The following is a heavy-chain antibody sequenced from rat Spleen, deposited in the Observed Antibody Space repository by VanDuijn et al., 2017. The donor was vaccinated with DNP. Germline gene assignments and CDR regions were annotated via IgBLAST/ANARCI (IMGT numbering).Heavy chain of an antibody. D-gene: IGHD4-1*01. V-gene: IGHV5-19*01. Sequence: EVQLAESGGGLVQPGESLKLSCAASGFTFSNYGLQWIRQTPTKGLEWVASISPSGGTTFYRDSVKGRFTVSRDDAKDTIYLQMDSLRSEDTATYYCAMPLRAYALDAWGQGTSVTVSS. CDR3: AMPLRAYALDA. CDR2: ISPSGGTT. CDR1: GFTFSNYG. J-gene: IGHJ4*01.